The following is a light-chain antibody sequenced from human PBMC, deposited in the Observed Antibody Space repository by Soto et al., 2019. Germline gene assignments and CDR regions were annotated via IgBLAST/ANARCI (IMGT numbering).Light chain of an antibody. V-gene: IGKV3-20*01. CDR2: DAS. Sequence: DIVLTQSPGTLSLSPGERATLSCRASQSISSSYLAWYQKKPGQAPRLLIYDASIRATGIPERFSGSGSGTDFTLTISRLEPEDFAVYYCQQYGSSPLYTFGQGTKLEIK. J-gene: IGKJ2*01. CDR1: QSISSSY. CDR3: QQYGSSPLYT.